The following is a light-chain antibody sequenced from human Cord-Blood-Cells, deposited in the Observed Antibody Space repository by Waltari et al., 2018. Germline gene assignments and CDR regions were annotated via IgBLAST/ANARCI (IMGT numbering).Light chain of an antibody. CDR1: QSVSSN. V-gene: IGKV3-15*01. CDR3: QQYNNWPRT. Sequence: EIVMTQSPATLSVSPGERATLSCRASQSVSSNLAWNQQKPGQAPRLLIYGASTRATGIPARFSGSGSGTEFTLTISSLLSEYFAVYYCQQYNNWPRTFGQGTKVEIK. J-gene: IGKJ1*01. CDR2: GAS.